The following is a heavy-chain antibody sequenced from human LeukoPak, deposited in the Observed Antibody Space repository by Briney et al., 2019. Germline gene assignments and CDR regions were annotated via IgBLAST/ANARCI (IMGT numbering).Heavy chain of an antibody. J-gene: IGHJ3*02. CDR1: GFTFSSYA. V-gene: IGHV3-23*01. CDR2: ISGSGGST. Sequence: GGSLRLSCAASGFTFSSYAMSWVRQAPGKGLEWVSAISGSGGSTYYADSVKGRFTISRDNSKNTLYLQMNSLRAEDTAVYYCAASWTVTTLPDAFGIWGQGTMVTVSS. D-gene: IGHD4-11*01. CDR3: AASWTVTTLPDAFGI.